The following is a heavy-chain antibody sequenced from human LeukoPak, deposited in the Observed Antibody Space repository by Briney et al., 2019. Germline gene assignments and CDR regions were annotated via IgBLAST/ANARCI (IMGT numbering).Heavy chain of an antibody. CDR2: FDPEDGET. CDR1: GYTLTELS. V-gene: IGHV1-24*01. J-gene: IGHJ4*02. D-gene: IGHD3-3*01. Sequence: EASVKVSCKVSGYTLTELSMHWVRQAPGKGLEWMGGFDPEDGETIYAQKFQGRVTMTEDTSTDTAYMELSSLRSEDTAVYYCARGSITIFGVVIQPIDYWGQGTLVTVSS. CDR3: ARGSITIFGVVIQPIDY.